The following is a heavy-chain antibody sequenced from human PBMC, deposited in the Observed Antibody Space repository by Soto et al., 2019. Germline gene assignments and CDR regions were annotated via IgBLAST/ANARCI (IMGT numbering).Heavy chain of an antibody. V-gene: IGHV1-8*01. J-gene: IGHJ5*02. D-gene: IGHD2-15*01. Sequence: QVQLVQSWAEVKKPGASVKVSCKASGYTFTSYDINWVRQATGQGLEYLGCMNPNSGNTGYVQKFQGRVTMTRDTSISTAYMELSSLRSEDAAVYFCARGIKYDAYSRWFDPCGQGTLVTVSS. CDR2: MNPNSGNT. CDR1: GYTFTSYD. CDR3: ARGIKYDAYSRWFDP.